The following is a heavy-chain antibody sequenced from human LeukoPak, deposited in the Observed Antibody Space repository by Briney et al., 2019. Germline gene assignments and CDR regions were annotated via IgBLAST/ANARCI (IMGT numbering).Heavy chain of an antibody. D-gene: IGHD3-16*01. CDR1: GFTSIAYA. V-gene: IGHV3-23*01. J-gene: IGHJ6*02. CDR2: ISGGGVTT. CDR3: ARNQQLGGHSYYYYGMDV. Sequence: PGGSLRLSCVGSGFTSIAYALTWARQAPGKGLEWVSGISGGGVTTYYADSVKGRFTISRDNSKSTLYLQMNSLRADDTAICYCARNQQLGGHSYYYYGMDVWGQGTTVTVSS.